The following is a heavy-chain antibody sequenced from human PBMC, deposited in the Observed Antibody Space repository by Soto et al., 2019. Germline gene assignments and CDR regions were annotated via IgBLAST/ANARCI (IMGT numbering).Heavy chain of an antibody. CDR1: GGTFNSDT. D-gene: IGHD3-16*01. Sequence: QVQLVQSGAEVKEPGSSVKVSCKASGGTFNSDTINWVRQAPGQGLEWMGRINSILGISNYAQKFQGRIAITVDKSTNSAYMELSSLRSEDTAVYYCARGPVRGMGGDSWGQGTLVTVSS. CDR3: ARGPVRGMGGDS. J-gene: IGHJ5*01. V-gene: IGHV1-69*02. CDR2: INSILGIS.